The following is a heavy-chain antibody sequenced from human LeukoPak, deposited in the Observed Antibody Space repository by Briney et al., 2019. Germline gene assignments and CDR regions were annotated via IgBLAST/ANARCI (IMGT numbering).Heavy chain of an antibody. V-gene: IGHV4-39*07. J-gene: IGHJ5*02. D-gene: IGHD1-26*01. Sequence: SETLSLTCAVSGGSISRSSYYWAWIRQPPGKGLEWVGTIYYGGSIYGDPSLKGRITISLDTSKNQFSLKLNSVTAADTAVYYCARAGWELLSASFDPWGHGTLVIVSS. CDR1: GGSISRSSYY. CDR2: IYYGGSI. CDR3: ARAGWELLSASFDP.